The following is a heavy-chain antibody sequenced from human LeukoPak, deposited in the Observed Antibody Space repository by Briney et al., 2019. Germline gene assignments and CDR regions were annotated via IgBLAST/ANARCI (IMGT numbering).Heavy chain of an antibody. V-gene: IGHV1-69*05. D-gene: IGHD3-22*01. CDR1: GGTFGSYA. J-gene: IGHJ4*02. Sequence: SVKVSCKASGGTFGSYAISWVRQAPGQGLEWMGGIIPIFGTANYAQKFQGRVTITTDESTSTAYMELSSLRSEDTAVYYCPRDAYYYDSSGYYTGLPSDYWGQGTLVTVSS. CDR3: PRDAYYYDSSGYYTGLPSDY. CDR2: IIPIFGTA.